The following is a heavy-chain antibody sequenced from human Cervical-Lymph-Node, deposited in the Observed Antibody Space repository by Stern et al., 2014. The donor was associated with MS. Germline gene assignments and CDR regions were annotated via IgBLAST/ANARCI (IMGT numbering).Heavy chain of an antibody. Sequence: EVQLVQSGGGLVKPGGSLRLSCAASGFIFSTYSMNWVRQAPGKGLEWVSSIDPTGSYIYYADSVKGRFTISRVNATTSLSLQMNSLRAEDTAVYYWARETGYCSSPTCRPPGYWGQGTLVTVSS. CDR1: GFIFSTYS. J-gene: IGHJ4*02. V-gene: IGHV3-21*01. D-gene: IGHD2-2*01. CDR2: IDPTGSYI. CDR3: ARETGYCSSPTCRPPGY.